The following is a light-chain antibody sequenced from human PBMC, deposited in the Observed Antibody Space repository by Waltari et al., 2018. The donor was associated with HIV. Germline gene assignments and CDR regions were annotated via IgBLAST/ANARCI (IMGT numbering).Light chain of an antibody. Sequence: EMVLTQSQETLSLSPGERATLSCRASQSVGNFLAWYQQKPGQAPRLLVYYASNRATGIPARFSGSGSGTDFTLIIRSLEAEDFAVYYCQQRSSWPPSITFGQGTRLEIK. J-gene: IGKJ5*01. V-gene: IGKV3-11*01. CDR3: QQRSSWPPSIT. CDR2: YAS. CDR1: QSVGNF.